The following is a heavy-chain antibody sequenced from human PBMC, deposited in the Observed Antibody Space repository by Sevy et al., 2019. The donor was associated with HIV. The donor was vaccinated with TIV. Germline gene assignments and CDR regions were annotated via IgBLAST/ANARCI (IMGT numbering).Heavy chain of an antibody. CDR1: GYTFTGYY. J-gene: IGHJ5*02. D-gene: IGHD2-15*01. CDR3: AIERVYCSGGTCKPGGWFDP. Sequence: ASVKVYCKASGYTFTGYYMDWVRQAPGQGLEWMGWINPNSGGTKYAQKFQGRVTMTRDTSISTAYMELSRLRSDDTAVYYCAIERVYCSGGTCKPGGWFDPWGQGTLVTVSS. CDR2: INPNSGGT. V-gene: IGHV1-2*02.